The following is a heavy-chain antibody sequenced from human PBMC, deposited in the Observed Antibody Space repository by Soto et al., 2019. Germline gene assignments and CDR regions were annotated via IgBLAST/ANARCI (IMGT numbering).Heavy chain of an antibody. D-gene: IGHD2-21*02. Sequence: GGSLRLSCAASGFTFSSYGMHWVRQAAGKGLEWVAVISYDGSNKYYADSVKGRFTISRDNSKNTLYLQMNSLRAEDTAAYYCAKDRGVVTAIRYYGMDVWGQGTTVTVSS. V-gene: IGHV3-30*18. J-gene: IGHJ6*02. CDR2: ISYDGSNK. CDR3: AKDRGVVTAIRYYGMDV. CDR1: GFTFSSYG.